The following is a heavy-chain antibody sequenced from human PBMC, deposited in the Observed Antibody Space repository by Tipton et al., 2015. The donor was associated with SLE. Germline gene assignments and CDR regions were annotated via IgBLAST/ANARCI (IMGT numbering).Heavy chain of an antibody. J-gene: IGHJ6*03. V-gene: IGHV1-69*05. CDR1: GGTFSSYA. D-gene: IGHD3-3*01. Sequence: QLVQSGAEVKKPGSSVKVSCKASGGTFSSYAISWVRQAPGQGLEWMGGIIPIFGTANYAQKFQGRVTITTDESTSTAYMELSSLRSEDTAVYYCARGDSRFLEWAQPPYYMDVWGKGTTVTVSS. CDR2: IIPIFGTA. CDR3: ARGDSRFLEWAQPPYYMDV.